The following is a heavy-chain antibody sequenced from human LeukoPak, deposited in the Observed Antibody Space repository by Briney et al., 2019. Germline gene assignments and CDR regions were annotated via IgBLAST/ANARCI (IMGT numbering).Heavy chain of an antibody. D-gene: IGHD2-21*02. CDR2: ISYDGSNK. CDR1: GFTFSSYA. Sequence: GGSLRLSCAASGFTFSSYAMHWVRQAPGKGLEWVAVISYDGSNKYYADSVKGRFTISRDNSKNTLYLQMNSLRAEDTAVYYCARDQVEVPVVVVTAITYYFDYWGQGTLVTVSS. J-gene: IGHJ4*02. CDR3: ARDQVEVPVVVVTAITYYFDY. V-gene: IGHV3-30-3*01.